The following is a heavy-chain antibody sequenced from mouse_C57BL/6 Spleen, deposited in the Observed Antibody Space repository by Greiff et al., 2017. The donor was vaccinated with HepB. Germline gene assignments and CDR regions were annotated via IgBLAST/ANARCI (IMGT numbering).Heavy chain of an antibody. CDR2: ISDGGSYT. CDR3: ARARERAWFAY. V-gene: IGHV5-4*03. Sequence: EVKLQESGGGLVKPGGSLKLSCAASGFTFSSYAMSWVRQTPEKRLEWVATISDGGSYTYYPDNVKGRFTISRDNAKNNLYLQMSHLKSEDTAMYYCARARERAWFAYWGQGTLVTVSA. J-gene: IGHJ3*01. CDR1: GFTFSSYA.